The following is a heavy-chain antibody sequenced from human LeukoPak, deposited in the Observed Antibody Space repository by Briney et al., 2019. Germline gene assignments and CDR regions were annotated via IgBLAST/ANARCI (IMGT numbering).Heavy chain of an antibody. D-gene: IGHD1-26*01. CDR2: IYYSGST. Sequence: SETLSLTCTVSGGSISSSTYYWGWIRQPPGKGLEWIGTIYYSGSTYYDPSLKNRVTISVDTSKNQFSLRLSSVTATDTGVYYCARLGHSVTYYVDHYYFEYWGQGTLVTVSS. V-gene: IGHV4-39*01. J-gene: IGHJ4*02. CDR3: ARLGHSVTYYVDHYYFEY. CDR1: GGSISSSTYY.